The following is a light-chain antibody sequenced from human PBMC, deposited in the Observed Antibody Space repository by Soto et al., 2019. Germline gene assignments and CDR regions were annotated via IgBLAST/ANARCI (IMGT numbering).Light chain of an antibody. Sequence: QTVVTQEPSFSVSPGRTVTLTCGLSSGSVSTSNYPTWYQQTPGQAPRTLIYSTNTRSSGVPDRFSGSILGSKAALTITGAQSDDESDYYCVLYLGSAVWVFGGGTTLTVL. V-gene: IGLV8-61*01. CDR2: STN. CDR1: SGSVSTSNY. CDR3: VLYLGSAVWV. J-gene: IGLJ3*02.